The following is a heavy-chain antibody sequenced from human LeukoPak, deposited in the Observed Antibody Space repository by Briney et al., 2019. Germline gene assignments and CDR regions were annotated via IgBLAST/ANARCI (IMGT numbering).Heavy chain of an antibody. V-gene: IGHV4-38-2*02. CDR1: GYSISSGYY. Sequence: SETLSLTCTVSGYSISSGYYWGWIRQPPGKGLEWIGSTYHSGSTYYNPSLKSRVTISVDTSKNQFSLKLSSVTAADTAVYYCARDGPREGYSSGWYFYYYYMDVWGKGTTVTVSS. J-gene: IGHJ6*03. CDR2: TYHSGST. CDR3: ARDGPREGYSSGWYFYYYYMDV. D-gene: IGHD6-19*01.